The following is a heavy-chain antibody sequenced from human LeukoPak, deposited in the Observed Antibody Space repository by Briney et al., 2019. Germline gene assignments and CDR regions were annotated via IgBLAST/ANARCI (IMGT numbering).Heavy chain of an antibody. D-gene: IGHD2-15*01. Sequence: GGSLRLSCAASGFTFSSYAMSWVRQAPGKGLEWVSAISGSGGSTYYADSVKGRFTISRDNSKNTLYLQMNSLRAEDTAVYYFAKDRCSGGSCYYYYGMDVWGQGTTVAVSS. CDR1: GFTFSSYA. CDR2: ISGSGGST. CDR3: AKDRCSGGSCYYYYGMDV. V-gene: IGHV3-23*01. J-gene: IGHJ6*02.